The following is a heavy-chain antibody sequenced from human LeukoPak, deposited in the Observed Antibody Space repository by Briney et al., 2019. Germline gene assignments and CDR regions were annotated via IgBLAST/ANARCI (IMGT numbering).Heavy chain of an antibody. Sequence: SVKVSCKASGYTFTSYAISWVRQAPGQGLEWMGGIIPIFGTANYAQKFQGRVTITADESTSTAYMELSSLRSEDTPVYYCAKVNTFGGAYIQTHNWFDPWGQGTLVTVSS. J-gene: IGHJ5*02. CDR1: GYTFTSYA. V-gene: IGHV1-69*13. CDR3: AKVNTFGGAYIQTHNWFDP. D-gene: IGHD3-16*01. CDR2: IIPIFGTA.